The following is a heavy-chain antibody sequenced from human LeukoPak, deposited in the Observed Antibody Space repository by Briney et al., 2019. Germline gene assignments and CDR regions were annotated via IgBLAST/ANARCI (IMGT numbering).Heavy chain of an antibody. D-gene: IGHD6-19*01. Sequence: GGSLRLSCAASGFTVSNNYMSWVRQAPGKGLEWVSVIYSGGGTYYADSVKGRFTISRDNSKNTLYLQMNSLRAEDTAVYYCARARGGAWFDAFDIWGQGTMVTVSS. CDR3: ARARGGAWFDAFDI. CDR1: GFTVSNNY. V-gene: IGHV3-66*01. J-gene: IGHJ3*02. CDR2: IYSGGGT.